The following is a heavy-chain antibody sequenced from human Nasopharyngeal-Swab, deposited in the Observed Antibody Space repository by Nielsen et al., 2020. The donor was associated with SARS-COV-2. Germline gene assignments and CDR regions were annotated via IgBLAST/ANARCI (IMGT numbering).Heavy chain of an antibody. D-gene: IGHD3-22*01. CDR2: IDPNNGVT. Sequence: ASVKVSCKASGYTFTGYYIHWVRQAPGQGLEWMGWIDPNNGVTSYGENFQGRVTITSDTSISTAYMELSSLTSDDTAVYYCAREYYYDSSGYYPMDVWGQGTTVTVSS. CDR3: AREYYYDSSGYYPMDV. V-gene: IGHV1-2*02. J-gene: IGHJ6*02. CDR1: GYTFTGYY.